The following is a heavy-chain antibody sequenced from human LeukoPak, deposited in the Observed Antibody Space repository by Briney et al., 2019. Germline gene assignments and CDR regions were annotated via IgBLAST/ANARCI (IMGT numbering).Heavy chain of an antibody. Sequence: GGSLRLSCEVSGNTFINNVMSWVRQAPGKGLEWVSGISGSGENTYYTDSVKGRFTISRDNSKNSLYLQLESLRADDTALYFCATSHGWSPDHWGQGTLVTVSS. CDR2: ISGSGENT. CDR3: ATSHGWSPDH. J-gene: IGHJ4*02. CDR1: GNTFINNV. V-gene: IGHV3-23*01. D-gene: IGHD6-19*01.